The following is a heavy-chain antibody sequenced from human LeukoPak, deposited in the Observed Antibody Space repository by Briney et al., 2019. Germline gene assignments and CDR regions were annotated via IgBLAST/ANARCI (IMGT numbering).Heavy chain of an antibody. CDR2: INHSGST. CDR1: GGSFSVYY. J-gene: IGHJ5*02. D-gene: IGHD2-15*01. Sequence: SETLSLTCAVYGGSFSVYYWSWIRQPPGKGLEWIGEINHSGSTNYNPSLKSRVTISVDTSKNQFSLKLSSVTAADTAVYYCARGEFQDIRWFDPWGQGTLVTVSS. V-gene: IGHV4-34*01. CDR3: ARGEFQDIRWFDP.